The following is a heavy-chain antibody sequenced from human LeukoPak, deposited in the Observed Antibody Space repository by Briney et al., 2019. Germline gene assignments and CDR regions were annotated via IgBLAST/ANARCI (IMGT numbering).Heavy chain of an antibody. CDR2: ISSSNSYI. CDR1: GFTFSSYT. V-gene: IGHV3-21*01. J-gene: IGHJ4*02. CDR3: AREVLAGYFDY. Sequence: PGGSLRLSCAASGFTFSSYTMNWVRQAPGKGLEWVSSISSSNSYIYYADSVKGRFTISRDNAKNSLYLQMNSLRAEDTAVYYCAREVLAGYFDYWGQGTLVTVSS.